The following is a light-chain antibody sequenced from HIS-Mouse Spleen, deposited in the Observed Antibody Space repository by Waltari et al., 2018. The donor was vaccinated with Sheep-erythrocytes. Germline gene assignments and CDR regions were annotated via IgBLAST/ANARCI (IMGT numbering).Light chain of an antibody. CDR3: QQYGSSPFT. CDR1: QSVSSSH. J-gene: IGKJ3*01. CDR2: GAS. V-gene: IGKV3-20*01. Sequence: EIVLTQSPGTLSLSPGERATLSCRASQSVSSSHLAWYQQKPGKAPRLLIYGASSRATGIRDRFSGSGSGTDFTLTISRLEPEDVAVYYCQQYGSSPFTFGPGTKVDIK.